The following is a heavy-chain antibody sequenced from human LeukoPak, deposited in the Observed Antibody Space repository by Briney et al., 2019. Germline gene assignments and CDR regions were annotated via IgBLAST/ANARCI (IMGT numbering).Heavy chain of an antibody. D-gene: IGHD6-19*01. CDR3: ARLRPDSGSGWPGDC. J-gene: IGHJ4*02. Sequence: SETLSLTCTVSGGSISRSSHYWGWIRQPPGKGLEWIGSIYYSGSTYYNPSLKSRVTISVDTSKNQFSLKLSSVTAADTAVYYCARLRPDSGSGWPGDCWGQGTLVTVSS. CDR1: GGSISRSSHY. V-gene: IGHV4-39*01. CDR2: IYYSGST.